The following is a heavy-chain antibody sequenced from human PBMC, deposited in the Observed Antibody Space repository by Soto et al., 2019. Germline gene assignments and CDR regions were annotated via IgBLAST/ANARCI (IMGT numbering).Heavy chain of an antibody. CDR3: ARPRIAARPPDY. CDR2: ISAYNGNT. CDR1: GYTFTSYG. D-gene: IGHD6-6*01. Sequence: QVQLVQSGAEVKKPGASVKVSCKASGYTFTSYGISWVRQAPGQGLEWMGWISAYNGNTNYAQKLQVRDTMTTDTSTSTAYTELRSLRSADTAAYYCARPRIAARPPDYWGQGTLVTVSS. J-gene: IGHJ4*02. V-gene: IGHV1-18*01.